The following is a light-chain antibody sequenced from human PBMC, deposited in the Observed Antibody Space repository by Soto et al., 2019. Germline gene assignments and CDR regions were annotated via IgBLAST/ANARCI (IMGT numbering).Light chain of an antibody. CDR1: TGAVTSGHY. J-gene: IGLJ3*02. V-gene: IGLV7-46*01. Sequence: QAVVTQEPSLTVSPGGTVTLTCGSSTGAVTSGHYPYWFQQKPGQAPRTLIYDTNNKHSWTPARFSGSLLGGKAALTLSGAQPEDEAAYYCLLSYSGARGGVFGGGTKLTVL. CDR2: DTN. CDR3: LLSYSGARGGV.